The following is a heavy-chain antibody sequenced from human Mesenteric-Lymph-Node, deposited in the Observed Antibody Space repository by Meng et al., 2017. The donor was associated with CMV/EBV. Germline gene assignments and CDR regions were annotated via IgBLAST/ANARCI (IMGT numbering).Heavy chain of an antibody. CDR2: IWYDGSNK. V-gene: IGHV3-33*06. CDR1: GFTFSTYA. CDR3: AKSMDILTGYYTDY. D-gene: IGHD3-9*01. Sequence: ASGFTFSTYAMSWVRQAPGKGLEWVAVIWYDGSNKYYADSVKGRFTISRDNSKNTLYLQMNSLRAEDTAVYYCAKSMDILTGYYTDYWGQGTLVTVSS. J-gene: IGHJ4*02.